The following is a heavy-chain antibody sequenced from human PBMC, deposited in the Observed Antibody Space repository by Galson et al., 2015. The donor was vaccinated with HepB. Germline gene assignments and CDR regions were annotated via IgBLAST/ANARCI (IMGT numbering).Heavy chain of an antibody. CDR2: ITGGGTIT. D-gene: IGHD6-25*01. V-gene: IGHV3-23*01. CDR3: AKDADDFSGYYVDWFDP. CDR1: GFTFNTYA. J-gene: IGHJ5*02. Sequence: SLRLSCAASGFTFNTYAMTWVRQAPGKGLEWVSAITGGGTITYYADSVKGRFTISRDNSKNTLYLQMNSLREEDTAVYYCAKDADDFSGYYVDWFDPWGQGALVTVSS.